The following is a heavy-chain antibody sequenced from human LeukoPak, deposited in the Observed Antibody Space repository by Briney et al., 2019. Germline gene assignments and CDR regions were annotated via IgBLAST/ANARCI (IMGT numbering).Heavy chain of an antibody. CDR2: ISYDGSNK. CDR1: GFTLSSYA. V-gene: IGHV3-30*04. J-gene: IGHJ4*02. Sequence: PGGSLRLSCAASGFTLSSYAMHRVRQAPGKGLEWGAVISYDGSNKYYADSVKGRFTISRDNSKNTLYLQMNSLRAEDTAVYYCARTEGIAAAPRGFYYWGQGTLVTVSS. D-gene: IGHD6-13*01. CDR3: ARTEGIAAAPRGFYY.